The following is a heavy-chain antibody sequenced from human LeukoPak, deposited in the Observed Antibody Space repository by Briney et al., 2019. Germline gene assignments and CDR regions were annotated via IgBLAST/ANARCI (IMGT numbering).Heavy chain of an antibody. V-gene: IGHV3-74*01. J-gene: IGHJ5*01. Sequence: GGSLRLSCAASGFTFSNYWVDWVRQAPGKGLVWVSRINPDGSTINYADSVKGRFTISRDNAKNTLYLQMNSLRAEDTAVYFCARGLNGNYMLDSWGQGTLVTVSS. CDR2: INPDGSTI. CDR3: ARGLNGNYMLDS. D-gene: IGHD1-7*01. CDR1: GFTFSNYW.